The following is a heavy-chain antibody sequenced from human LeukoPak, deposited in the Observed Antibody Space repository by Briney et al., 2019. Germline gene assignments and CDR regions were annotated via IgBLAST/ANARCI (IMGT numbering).Heavy chain of an antibody. D-gene: IGHD3-3*01. V-gene: IGHV4-39*07. J-gene: IGHJ3*02. CDR2: IYTSGST. Sequence: PSETLSLTCTVSGGSISSSSYYWGWIRQPPGKGLEWIGRIYTSGSTNYNPSLKSRVTMSVDTSKNQFSLKLSSVTAADTAVYYCARDLTSNTYYDFWSGSYAFDIWGQGTMVTVSS. CDR1: GGSISSSSYY. CDR3: ARDLTSNTYYDFWSGSYAFDI.